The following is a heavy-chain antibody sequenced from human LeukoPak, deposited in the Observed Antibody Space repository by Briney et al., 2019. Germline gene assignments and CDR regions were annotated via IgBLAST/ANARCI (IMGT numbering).Heavy chain of an antibody. CDR1: GGSISSGDYY. CDR2: IYYSGST. V-gene: IGHV4-61*08. CDR3: ARDYYGSGFMDV. D-gene: IGHD3-10*01. Sequence: SETLSLTCTVSGGSISSGDYYWSWIRQPPGKGLEWIGYIYYSGSTNYNPSLKSRVTISVDTSKNQFSLKLSSVTAADTAVYYCARDYYGSGFMDVWGQGTTVTVSS. J-gene: IGHJ6*02.